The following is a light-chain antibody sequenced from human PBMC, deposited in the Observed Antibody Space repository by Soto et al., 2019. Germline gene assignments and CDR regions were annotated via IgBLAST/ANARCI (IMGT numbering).Light chain of an antibody. CDR1: QSVSSSY. CDR2: GAS. CDR3: QHYGSSLWT. Sequence: EIVLTQSPGTLSASPGERATLSCRASQSVSSSYLAWYQQKPGQAPRLLIYGASSRATGIPDRFSGSGSGTDFTLTISRLEPEDFAVYYCQHYGSSLWTLGQGTKVEIK. V-gene: IGKV3-20*01. J-gene: IGKJ1*01.